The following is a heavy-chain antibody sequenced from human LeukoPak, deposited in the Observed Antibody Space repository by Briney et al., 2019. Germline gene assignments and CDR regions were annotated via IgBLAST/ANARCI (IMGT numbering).Heavy chain of an antibody. CDR1: GYTFTGYY. D-gene: IGHD3-10*01. V-gene: IGHV1-2*02. Sequence: ASVKVSCKASGYTFTGYYMHWVRQAPGQGLEWMGWINPNSGGTNYAQKFQGRDTMTRDTSISTAYMELSRLRSDDTAVYYCARDNHYYGSGSYPPPYWGQGTLVTVSS. J-gene: IGHJ4*02. CDR3: ARDNHYYGSGSYPPPY. CDR2: INPNSGGT.